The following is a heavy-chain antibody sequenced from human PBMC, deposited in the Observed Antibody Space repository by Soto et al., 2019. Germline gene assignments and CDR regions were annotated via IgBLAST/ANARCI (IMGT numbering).Heavy chain of an antibody. J-gene: IGHJ6*02. V-gene: IGHV4-39*01. CDR3: VKHPATSVTYFYGMDV. CDR1: GGSVSSSSFL. D-gene: IGHD4-4*01. CDR2: IYYSGTT. Sequence: PSETLSLTCTVSGGSVSSSSFLWGWIRQSPGKELEWIGSIYYSGTTYYNPSLKSRVTISVDTSKRQFSLKVSPVTAADTAVYYCVKHPATSVTYFYGMDVWGQGTTVTVSS.